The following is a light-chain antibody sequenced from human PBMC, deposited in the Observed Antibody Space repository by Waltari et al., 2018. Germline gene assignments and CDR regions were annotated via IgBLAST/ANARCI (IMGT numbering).Light chain of an antibody. CDR3: QQYYTYPVA. J-gene: IGKJ4*01. V-gene: IGKV1-8*01. Sequence: AIRMTQSPSSLSASTGDRVTITCRASQDVSSYVAWYQQKPGKVPKLLIYAASTLQSGVPSRFSGRGSGTNFSLTIACLQSDDFAVYYCQQYYTYPVAFGGGAKVEVK. CDR1: QDVSSY. CDR2: AAS.